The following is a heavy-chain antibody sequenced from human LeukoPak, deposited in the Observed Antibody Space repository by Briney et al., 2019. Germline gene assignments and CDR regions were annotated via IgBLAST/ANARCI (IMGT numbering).Heavy chain of an antibody. CDR1: GFTFSSYG. CDR3: AKDLSLDY. V-gene: IGHV3-30*18. D-gene: IGHD2/OR15-2a*01. J-gene: IGHJ4*02. CDR2: ISYDGSNK. Sequence: GGSLRLSCAASGFTFSSYGMHWVRQAPGKGLEWVAVISYDGSNKYYADSVKGRFTISRDNSKNTLYLQMNSLRAEDTAVYYCAKDLSLDYWGQGTLVTVSS.